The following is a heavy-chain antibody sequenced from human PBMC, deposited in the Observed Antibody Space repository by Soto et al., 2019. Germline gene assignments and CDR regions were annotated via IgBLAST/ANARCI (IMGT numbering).Heavy chain of an antibody. J-gene: IGHJ6*02. V-gene: IGHV1-69*01. Sequence: QVQLLQSGAEVKKPGSSLKVSCKASGGTFSSYDISWVRQAPGQGLEWMGGIIPIFGTANYAQKLQGRFTITADESTSTAYMELSSLRSEDTAVYYCARDRALGCTNGVSPNTPMDVWGQGTTVTVSS. CDR3: ARDRALGCTNGVSPNTPMDV. CDR2: IIPIFGTA. D-gene: IGHD2-8*01. CDR1: GGTFSSYD.